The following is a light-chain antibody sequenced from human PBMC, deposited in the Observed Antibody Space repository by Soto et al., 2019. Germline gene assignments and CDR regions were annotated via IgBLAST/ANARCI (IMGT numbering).Light chain of an antibody. CDR2: EGS. Sequence: QTALTQPASVSGSPGQSITSACTGTSSDVGSYNLVSWYQQHPGKAPKLMIYEGSKRPSGASNRFSGSKSGNTASLTISGLQAEDEADYYCSSYAGSSTYVFRTGTKVTVL. J-gene: IGLJ1*01. CDR3: SSYAGSSTYV. CDR1: SSDVGSYNL. V-gene: IGLV2-23*01.